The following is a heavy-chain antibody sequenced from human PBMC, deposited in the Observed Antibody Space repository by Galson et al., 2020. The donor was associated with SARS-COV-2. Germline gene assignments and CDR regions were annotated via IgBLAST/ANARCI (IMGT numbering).Heavy chain of an antibody. J-gene: IGHJ4*02. CDR3: ARVQGSGFSKIYYFDH. CDR2: TSYSEMT. CDR1: GVSISSYY. V-gene: IGHV4-59*01. D-gene: IGHD3-10*01. Sequence: ASETLSLTCTVSGVSISSYYWSWIRQPPGKGLEWIGFTSYSEMTHYSPSLKSRLTMSMDTSKGQFSLKMTSVTAADTAVYYCARVQGSGFSKIYYFDHWGQGILVTVSS.